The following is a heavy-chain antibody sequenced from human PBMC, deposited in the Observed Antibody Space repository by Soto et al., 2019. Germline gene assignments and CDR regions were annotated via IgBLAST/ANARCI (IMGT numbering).Heavy chain of an antibody. V-gene: IGHV3-48*01. J-gene: IGHJ3*02. Sequence: GGSLRLSCAASGFIFRSYSMNWVRQAPGRGLEWISYISVSISTTYYADPVKGRFTISRDNAKNSLYLQMNSLRAEDTAVYYCARGSGELRDAVDIGGPGPMVTV. CDR3: ARGSGELRDAVDI. D-gene: IGHD1-7*01. CDR2: ISVSISTT. CDR1: GFIFRSYS.